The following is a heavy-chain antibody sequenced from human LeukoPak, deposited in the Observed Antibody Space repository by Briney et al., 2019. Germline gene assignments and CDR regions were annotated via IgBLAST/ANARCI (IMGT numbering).Heavy chain of an antibody. Sequence: PSETLSLTCTVSGGSISNYYWSWIRQPPGKGLEWIAYIHYSGSTNYNPSLKSRVTTSVDRSKNQFSLKLSSVTAADTAVYYCARQRSPVAGYFDYWGQGTLVTVSS. CDR2: IHYSGST. CDR3: ARQRSPVAGYFDY. D-gene: IGHD6-19*01. J-gene: IGHJ4*02. V-gene: IGHV4-59*08. CDR1: GGSISNYY.